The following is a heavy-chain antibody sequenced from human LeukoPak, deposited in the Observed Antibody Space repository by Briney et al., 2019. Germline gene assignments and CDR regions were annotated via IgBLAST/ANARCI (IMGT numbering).Heavy chain of an antibody. V-gene: IGHV3-53*01. CDR2: IYSGGSR. CDR3: ARDLYYYGSGSRARYFDY. J-gene: IGHJ4*02. CDR1: GFTVSSNY. Sequence: GGSLRLSCAASGFTVSSNYMSWVRQAPGKGLEWVSVIYSGGSRYYADSVKGRLTISRDNSKDTMYLQMNSLRAEDTAVYYCARDLYYYGSGSRARYFDYWGQGTLVTVSS. D-gene: IGHD3-10*01.